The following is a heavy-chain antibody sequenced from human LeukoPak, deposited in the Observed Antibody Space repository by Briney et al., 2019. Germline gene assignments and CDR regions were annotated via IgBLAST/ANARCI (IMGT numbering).Heavy chain of an antibody. CDR2: ISSNGGST. CDR3: TKAAPGVHPFDC. J-gene: IGHJ4*02. Sequence: GGSLRLSCAASGFTFSSYAMHWVRQAPGKGLEYVSAISSNGGSTYYANSVKGRFTISRDNSKNTLYLQMGSLRAEDMAVYYCTKAAPGVHPFDCWGQGTLVTVSS. CDR1: GFTFSSYA. V-gene: IGHV3-64*01. D-gene: IGHD6-13*01.